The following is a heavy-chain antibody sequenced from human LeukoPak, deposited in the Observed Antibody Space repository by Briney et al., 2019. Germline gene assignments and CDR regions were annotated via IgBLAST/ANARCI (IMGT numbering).Heavy chain of an antibody. V-gene: IGHV1-3*01. J-gene: IGHJ4*02. D-gene: IGHD3-10*01. CDR1: GYTFTSYA. Sequence: ASVKVSCKAFGYTFTSYAMHWVRQAPGQRLEWMGWINAGNGNTKYSQKFQGRVTITRDTSASTAYMELSSLRSEDTAVYYCARDRHYYGSGNFDYWGQGTLVTVSS. CDR3: ARDRHYYGSGNFDY. CDR2: INAGNGNT.